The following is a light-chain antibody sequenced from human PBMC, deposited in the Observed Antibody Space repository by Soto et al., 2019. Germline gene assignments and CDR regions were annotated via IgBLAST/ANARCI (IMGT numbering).Light chain of an antibody. Sequence: EIVLTQSPATLSLSPGERATLSCTASQSVTSSCLAWYQRKPGQAPRLLIHTTSTRATDIPDRFSGSGSGKDFTLTIRRMQPEDFAVYYCQQCGGSPLFSFGPGTRVDI. CDR1: QSVTSSC. CDR3: QQCGGSPLFS. CDR2: TTS. J-gene: IGKJ3*01. V-gene: IGKV3-20*01.